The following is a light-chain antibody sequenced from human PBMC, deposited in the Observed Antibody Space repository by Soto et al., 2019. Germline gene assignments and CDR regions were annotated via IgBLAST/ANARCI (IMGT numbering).Light chain of an antibody. CDR3: QQYNKWPLFT. Sequence: ERVLTQSPATLSVSPGERATLSCRASQSVSSNLAWYQQRPGQAPRLLIYGASTRATGISARFSGSGSGTEFTLTISSLQSEDFTVYYCQQYNKWPLFTFGPGTRVDF. CDR1: QSVSSN. CDR2: GAS. V-gene: IGKV3-15*01. J-gene: IGKJ3*01.